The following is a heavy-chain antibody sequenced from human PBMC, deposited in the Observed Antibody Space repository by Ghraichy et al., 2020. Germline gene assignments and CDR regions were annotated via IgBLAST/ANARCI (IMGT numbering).Heavy chain of an antibody. CDR3: ARGEMATVD. V-gene: IGHV3-74*01. CDR1: GFTFSSSS. Sequence: GGSLRLSCAASGFTFSSSSMHWVRPAPGKGLVWVSRIKSAGRSTGYADSVKGRFTISRANAKNTLDLQLNSLRAEDTAVYYYARGEMATVDWGQGTLVTVSS. D-gene: IGHD5-24*01. J-gene: IGHJ4*02. CDR2: IKSAGRST.